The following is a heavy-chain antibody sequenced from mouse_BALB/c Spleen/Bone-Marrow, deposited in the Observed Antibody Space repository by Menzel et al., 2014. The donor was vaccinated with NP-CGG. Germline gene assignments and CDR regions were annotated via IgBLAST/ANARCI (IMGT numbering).Heavy chain of an antibody. CDR2: IWAGGST. J-gene: IGHJ4*01. CDR1: GFSLTSYG. CDR3: ARVAMDY. V-gene: IGHV2-9*02. Sequence: VQVVESGPGLVAPSQRLSITCTVSGFSLTSYGVHWVRQPPGKGLEWLGVIWAGGSTNYNSALMSRLSISKDNSRSQVFLKMNSLQTDDPAMYYCARVAMDYWGQGTSVTVSS.